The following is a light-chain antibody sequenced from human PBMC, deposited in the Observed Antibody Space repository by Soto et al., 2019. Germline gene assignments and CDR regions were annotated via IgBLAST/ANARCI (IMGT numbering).Light chain of an antibody. V-gene: IGKV3-15*01. J-gene: IGKJ5*01. CDR2: GAS. CDR3: QQANSYPT. Sequence: EIVLTQSPGTLSLSPGERATVSCRASQSVSSKLAWYQQKPGQAPRLLIYGASTRATGIPARFSGSGSGTDFTLTISSLQPEDFATYYCQQANSYPTFGQGTRLEIK. CDR1: QSVSSK.